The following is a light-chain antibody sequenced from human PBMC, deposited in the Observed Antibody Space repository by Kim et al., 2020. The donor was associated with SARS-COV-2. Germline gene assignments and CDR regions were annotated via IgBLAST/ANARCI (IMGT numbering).Light chain of an antibody. V-gene: IGLV2-8*01. CDR2: EVS. CDR1: SSDVGAYNY. J-gene: IGLJ1*01. Sequence: GQSVTISCTGTSSDVGAYNYVSWYQQHPGKAPKLMIHEVSKRHSGVPDRFSGSKSGNTASLTVSGLQAEDEADYYCSSYAGSDIYVFGTGTKVTVL. CDR3: SSYAGSDIYV.